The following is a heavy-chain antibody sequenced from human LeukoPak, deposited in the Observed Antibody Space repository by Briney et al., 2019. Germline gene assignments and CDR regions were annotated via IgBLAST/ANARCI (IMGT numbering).Heavy chain of an antibody. D-gene: IGHD3-22*01. Sequence: PGGSLRLSCAASGFTFSSYAMHWVRQSPGKGLEWVAFISYDGSNKYYADSVKGRFTISRDNSKNTLYLQMNSLRAEGTAVYYCARDTAPSRYYYDSSPFFWGQGTLVTVSS. CDR3: ARDTAPSRYYYDSSPFF. V-gene: IGHV3-30-3*01. J-gene: IGHJ4*02. CDR2: ISYDGSNK. CDR1: GFTFSSYA.